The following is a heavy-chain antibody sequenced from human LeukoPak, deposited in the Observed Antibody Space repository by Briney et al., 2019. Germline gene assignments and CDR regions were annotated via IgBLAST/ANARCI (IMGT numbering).Heavy chain of an antibody. D-gene: IGHD3-16*02. CDR3: AREMITFGGVIDD. V-gene: IGHV1-46*01. Sequence: ASVKVSCKASGYTFTSYYMHWVRQAPGQGLEWMGIINPSGGSTSCAQKFQGRVTMTRDTSTSTVYMELSSLRSEDTAVYYCAREMITFGGVIDDWGQGTLVTVSS. CDR2: INPSGGST. CDR1: GYTFTSYY. J-gene: IGHJ4*02.